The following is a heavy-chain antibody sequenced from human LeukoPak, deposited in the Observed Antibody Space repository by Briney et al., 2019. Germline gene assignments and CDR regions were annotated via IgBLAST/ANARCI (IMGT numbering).Heavy chain of an antibody. Sequence: GGSLRLSCAASGFTFNDYYMSWIRQAPGKGLEWLSYINMGGTNTHYADSVKGRFTIYRDNAKKSLYLEMNNLRAEDTAVYYCATDGAGFDTWGQGVLVTVSS. CDR2: INMGGTNT. CDR3: ATDGAGFDT. J-gene: IGHJ5*02. CDR1: GFTFNDYY. V-gene: IGHV3-11*01.